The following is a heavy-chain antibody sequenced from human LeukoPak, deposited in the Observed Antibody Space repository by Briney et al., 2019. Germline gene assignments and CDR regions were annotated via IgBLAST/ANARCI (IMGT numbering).Heavy chain of an antibody. CDR1: GGSISIYY. CDR2: IYHSGST. J-gene: IGHJ4*02. Sequence: SETLSLTCTVSGGSISIYYWGWIRQPPGKGLEWIGSIYHSGSTHYNPSLKSRVTISVDTSKNQFSLKLSSVTAADTAVYYCVRMLYANTVDHHFEYWGQGTLVTVSS. D-gene: IGHD2-8*01. V-gene: IGHV4-59*08. CDR3: VRMLYANTVDHHFEY.